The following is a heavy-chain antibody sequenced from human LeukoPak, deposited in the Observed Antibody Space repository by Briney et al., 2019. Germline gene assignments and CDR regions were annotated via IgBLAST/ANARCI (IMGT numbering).Heavy chain of an antibody. J-gene: IGHJ4*02. D-gene: IGHD6-13*01. Sequence: SETLSLTCTVSSGSISSHYWTWIRQPPGKGLEWIGYIYYSGSTNYNPSLKSRVTISVDTSKNQFSLKLSSVTSADTVVYYCATQPSSSHWYYFDYWGQGALVTVSS. CDR1: SGSISSHY. CDR2: IYYSGST. V-gene: IGHV4-59*11. CDR3: ATQPSSSHWYYFDY.